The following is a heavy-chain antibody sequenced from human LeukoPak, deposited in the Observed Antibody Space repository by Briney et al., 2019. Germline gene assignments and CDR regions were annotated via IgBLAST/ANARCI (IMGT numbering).Heavy chain of an antibody. CDR2: IYSGGST. V-gene: IGHV3-53*01. D-gene: IGHD1-26*01. J-gene: IGHJ3*02. CDR3: AKGGGTYYVSAFDI. Sequence: GGSLRLSCAASGFTVSSNYMSWVRQAPGKGLEWVSVIYSGGSTYYADSVKGRFTISRHNSKNTLCLQMNSLRAEDTAVYYCAKGGGTYYVSAFDIWGQGTMVTVSS. CDR1: GFTVSSNY.